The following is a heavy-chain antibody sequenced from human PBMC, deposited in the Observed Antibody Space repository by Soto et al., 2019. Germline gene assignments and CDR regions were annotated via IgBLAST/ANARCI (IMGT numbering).Heavy chain of an antibody. CDR2: ISAYNGNT. CDR1: GYTFTSYG. V-gene: IGHV1-18*01. CDR3: ARVQKLFHDGRFDY. Sequence: QVQLVQSGAEVKKPGASVRVSCKASGYTFTSYGITWVRQAPGQGLEWMGWISAYNGNTNYAQRLQGRVTMTTDTSTTTAYMELRSLRSDDTAVYYCARVQKLFHDGRFDYWCQGTLVTVSS. J-gene: IGHJ4*02. D-gene: IGHD1-1*01.